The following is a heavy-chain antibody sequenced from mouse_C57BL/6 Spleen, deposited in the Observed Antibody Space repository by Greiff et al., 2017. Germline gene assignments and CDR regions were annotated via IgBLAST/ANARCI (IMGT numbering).Heavy chain of an antibody. CDR3: ANDGYYVGFAY. J-gene: IGHJ3*01. D-gene: IGHD2-3*01. CDR2: IYPGDGDT. CDR1: GYAFSSSW. V-gene: IGHV1-82*01. Sequence: QVQLQQSGPELVKPGASVKISCKASGYAFSSSWMNWVKQRPGKGLEWIGRIYPGDGDTNYNGKFKGKATLTADKSSSTAYMQLSSLTSEDSAVYFCANDGYYVGFAYWGQGTLVTVSA.